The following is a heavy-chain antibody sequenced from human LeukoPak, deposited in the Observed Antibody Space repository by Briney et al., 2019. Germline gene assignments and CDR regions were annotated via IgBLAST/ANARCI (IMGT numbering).Heavy chain of an antibody. J-gene: IGHJ2*01. CDR1: GFTFSNYG. CDR2: ISYDGSNQ. V-gene: IGHV3-30*18. Sequence: GGSLRLSCAASGFTFSNYGMHWVRHAPDKGLEWVAIISYDGSNQYYTDSVKRRFAISRDNSKNTLYLQMNSLRAEDTAVYYCAKDRSGLNWYFDLWGRGTLVTVSS. CDR3: AKDRSGLNWYFDL. D-gene: IGHD6-19*01.